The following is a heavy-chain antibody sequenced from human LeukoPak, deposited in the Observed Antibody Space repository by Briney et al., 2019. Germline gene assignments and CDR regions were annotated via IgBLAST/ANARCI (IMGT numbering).Heavy chain of an antibody. V-gene: IGHV3-30*04. CDR2: ISYDGSNK. D-gene: IGHD3-3*01. CDR1: GFTFSSYA. CDR3: ARGAIFGVVITRSAFDI. Sequence: GGSLRLSCAASGFTFSSYAMHWVRQAPGRGLEWVAVISYDGSNKYYADSVKGRFTISRDNSKNTLYLQMNSLRAEDTAVYYCARGAIFGVVITRSAFDIWGQGTMVTVSS. J-gene: IGHJ3*02.